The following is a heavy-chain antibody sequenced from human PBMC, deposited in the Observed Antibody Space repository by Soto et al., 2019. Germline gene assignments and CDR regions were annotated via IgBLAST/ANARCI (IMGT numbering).Heavy chain of an antibody. CDR2: IYSSGSS. Sequence: VQLRESGPGLVKPSETLSLSCTVSGGSISGSYWSWVRQPAGKGLEWIGRIYSSGSSNYNPSLHSRLTMSLDTSKNQFALKLRSVTAADTAIYYCARLFTVTTDYYFGMDVWGQGTTVTVSS. J-gene: IGHJ6*02. CDR3: ARLFTVTTDYYFGMDV. D-gene: IGHD4-17*01. CDR1: GGSISGSY. V-gene: IGHV4-4*07.